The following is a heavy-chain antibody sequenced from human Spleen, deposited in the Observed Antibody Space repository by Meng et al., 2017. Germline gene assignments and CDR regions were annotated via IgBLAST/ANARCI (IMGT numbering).Heavy chain of an antibody. CDR2: INPKSGDT. V-gene: IGHV1-2*06. Sequence: ASVKVSCKPSGYNFPDYYIHWVRRAPGQGLEWMGRINPKSGDTHYAQKFQGRVTMTGDTSISTAYMDLSGLRSDDTAVYYCARDEDISAAGKLFGDYWGQGTTVTVSS. CDR1: GYNFPDYY. D-gene: IGHD6-13*01. J-gene: IGHJ4*03. CDR3: ARDEDISAAGKLFGDY.